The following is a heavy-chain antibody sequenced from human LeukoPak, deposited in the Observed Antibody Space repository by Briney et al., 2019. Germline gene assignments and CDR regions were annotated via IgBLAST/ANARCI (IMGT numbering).Heavy chain of an antibody. V-gene: IGHV3-7*03. D-gene: IGHD5-18*01. Sequence: SGGSLRLSCAASGFTLSSYWMSWVCQAPGKGLEWVANIKQDGSEKYYVDSVKGRFTISRDNAKNSLYLQMNSLRAEDTAVYYCARVDTAMVNYYYYGMDVWGQGTTVTVSS. CDR1: GFTLSSYW. J-gene: IGHJ6*02. CDR3: ARVDTAMVNYYYYGMDV. CDR2: IKQDGSEK.